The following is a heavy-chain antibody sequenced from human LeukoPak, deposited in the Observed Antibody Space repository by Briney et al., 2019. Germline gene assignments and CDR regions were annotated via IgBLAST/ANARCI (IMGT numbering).Heavy chain of an antibody. V-gene: IGHV4-59*01. CDR3: ARAGNVDTAMVLDWFDP. J-gene: IGHJ5*02. Sequence: SETLSLTCTVSGGSISSYFWSWIRQPPGKGLEWIGYIYYSGSTNYNPSLKSRVTISVDTSKNQFSLKLRSVTAADTAVYYCARAGNVDTAMVLDWFDPWGQGTLVTVSS. CDR2: IYYSGST. D-gene: IGHD5-18*01. CDR1: GGSISSYF.